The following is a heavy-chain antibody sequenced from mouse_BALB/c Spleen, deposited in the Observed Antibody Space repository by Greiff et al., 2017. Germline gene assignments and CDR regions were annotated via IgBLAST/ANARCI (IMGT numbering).Heavy chain of an antibody. J-gene: IGHJ4*01. D-gene: IGHD1-2*01. CDR1: GFTFSSYA. CDR2: ISSGGST. CDR3: ARRSYYGPYAMDY. V-gene: IGHV5-6-5*01. Sequence: EVKVEESGGGLVKPGGSLKLSCAASGFTFSSYAMSWVRQTPEKRLEWVASISSGGSTYYPDSVKGRFTISRDNARNILYLQMSSLRSEDTAMYYCARRSYYGPYAMDYWGQGTSVTVSS.